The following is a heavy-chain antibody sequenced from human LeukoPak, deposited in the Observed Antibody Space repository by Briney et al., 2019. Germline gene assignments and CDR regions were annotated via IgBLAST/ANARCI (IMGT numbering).Heavy chain of an antibody. Sequence: GESLKISCKGSGYIFTSYWISWVRQMPGKGLEWMGRIDPSDSYTNYSPSFQGHVTISADKSISTAYLQWSSLKASDTAMYYCARGLLYFDPSYYYGMDVWGQGTTVTVSS. V-gene: IGHV5-10-1*01. CDR2: IDPSDSYT. CDR1: GYIFTSYW. J-gene: IGHJ6*02. D-gene: IGHD3-9*01. CDR3: ARGLLYFDPSYYYGMDV.